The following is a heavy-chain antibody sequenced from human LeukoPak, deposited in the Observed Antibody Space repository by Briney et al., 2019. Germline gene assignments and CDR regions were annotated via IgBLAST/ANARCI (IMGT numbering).Heavy chain of an antibody. Sequence: GGSLRLSCAASGFTFSSYGMHWVRQAPGKGLEWVAVIWYDGSNKYYADSVKGRFTISRDNSKNTLYLQMNSLRAEDTAVYYCAKVGITIFANYFDYWGQGTLVTVSS. J-gene: IGHJ4*02. CDR2: IWYDGSNK. V-gene: IGHV3-33*06. CDR1: GFTFSSYG. CDR3: AKVGITIFANYFDY. D-gene: IGHD3-3*01.